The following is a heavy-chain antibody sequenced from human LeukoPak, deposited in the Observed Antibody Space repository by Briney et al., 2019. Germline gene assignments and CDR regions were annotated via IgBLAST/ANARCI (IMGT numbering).Heavy chain of an antibody. V-gene: IGHV3-48*04. D-gene: IGHD5-12*01. J-gene: IGHJ3*02. CDR1: GFTFSSYS. CDR3: ARVAWDAFDI. Sequence: GGSLRLSCAASGFTFSSYSMNWVRQAPGKGLEWVSSISSSSVTLNYADSVKGRFTISRDNAKNSLYLQMNSLRAEDTAVYYCARVAWDAFDIWGQGTMVTVSS. CDR2: ISSSSVTL.